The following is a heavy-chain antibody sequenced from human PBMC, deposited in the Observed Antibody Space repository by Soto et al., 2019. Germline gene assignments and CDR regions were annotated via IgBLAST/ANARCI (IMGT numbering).Heavy chain of an antibody. V-gene: IGHV4-34*01. CDR1: GGSFSGYY. CDR3: AVGTEEYSYGSDY. Sequence: SETLSLTCAVYGGSFSGYYWSWIRQPPGKGLEWIGEINHSGSTSYNPSLKSRVTISVDTSKNQFSLKLSSVTAADTAVYYCAVGTEEYSYGSDYWGQGTLVTVSS. D-gene: IGHD5-18*01. CDR2: INHSGST. J-gene: IGHJ4*02.